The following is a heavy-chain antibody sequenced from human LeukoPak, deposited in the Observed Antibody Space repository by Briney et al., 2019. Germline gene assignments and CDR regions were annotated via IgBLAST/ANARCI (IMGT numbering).Heavy chain of an antibody. J-gene: IGHJ4*02. V-gene: IGHV4-59*08. CDR3: ARLAIAAAGTVVDY. Sequence: SETLSLTCTVSGGSISSYYWSWIRQPPGKGLEWIGYIYYSGSTNYNPSLKSRVTISVDTSKNQFSLKLSSVTAADTAVYYCARLAIAAAGTVVDYWGQGTLVTVSS. D-gene: IGHD6-13*01. CDR1: GGSISSYY. CDR2: IYYSGST.